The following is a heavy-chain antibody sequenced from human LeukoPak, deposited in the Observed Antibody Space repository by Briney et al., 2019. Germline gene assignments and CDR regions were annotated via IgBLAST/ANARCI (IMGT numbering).Heavy chain of an antibody. CDR1: GGSISSGSYY. J-gene: IGHJ1*01. Sequence: SETLSLTCTVSGGSISSGSYYWSWIRQPAGKGLEWIGEIKYSGSTNYNPSLKSRVTISADTSKNQFSLKLSSVTAADTAVYYCARHGGKYFQYWGQGTLVTVSS. D-gene: IGHD3-3*01. V-gene: IGHV4-61*10. CDR3: ARHGGKYFQY. CDR2: IKYSGST.